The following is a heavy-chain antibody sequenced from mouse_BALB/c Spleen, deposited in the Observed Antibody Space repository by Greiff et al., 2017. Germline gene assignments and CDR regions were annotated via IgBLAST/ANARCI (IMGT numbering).Heavy chain of an antibody. V-gene: IGHV3-2*02. CDR3: ARFTTVKGYFDV. D-gene: IGHD1-1*01. CDR2: ISYSGST. CDR1: GYSITSDYA. J-gene: IGHJ1*01. Sequence: EVKLMESGPGLVKPSQSLSLTCTVTGYSITSDYAWNWIRQFPGNKLEWMGYISYSGSTSYNPSLKSRISITRDTSKNQFFLQLNSVTTEDTATYYCARFTTVKGYFDVWGAGTTVTVSS.